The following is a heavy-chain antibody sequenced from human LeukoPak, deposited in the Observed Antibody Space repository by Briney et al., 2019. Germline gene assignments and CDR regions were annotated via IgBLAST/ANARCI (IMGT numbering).Heavy chain of an antibody. V-gene: IGHV1-69*13. Sequence: ASVKVSCKASGYTFTMYGISWVRQAPGQGLEWMGGIIPIFGTANYAQKFQGRVTITADESTSTAYMELSSLRSEDTAVYYCTREPYYYDSSVLVSLYFDYWGQGTLVTVSS. D-gene: IGHD3-22*01. CDR3: TREPYYYDSSVLVSLYFDY. CDR1: GYTFTMYG. CDR2: IIPIFGTA. J-gene: IGHJ4*02.